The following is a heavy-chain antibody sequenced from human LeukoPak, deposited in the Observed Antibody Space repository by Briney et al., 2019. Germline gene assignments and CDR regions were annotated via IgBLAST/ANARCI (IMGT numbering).Heavy chain of an antibody. Sequence: SETLSLTCAVSGGSFSVHYWSWIRQPPGKGLEWIGEINQSGSTTYNPSLKSRVTLSVDMSKNQFSLTLSSVTAADTAVYYCATSYIGGFGKPDYWGQGTLVTVSS. J-gene: IGHJ4*02. V-gene: IGHV4-34*01. CDR3: ATSYIGGFGKPDY. D-gene: IGHD3-16*01. CDR1: GGSFSVHY. CDR2: INQSGST.